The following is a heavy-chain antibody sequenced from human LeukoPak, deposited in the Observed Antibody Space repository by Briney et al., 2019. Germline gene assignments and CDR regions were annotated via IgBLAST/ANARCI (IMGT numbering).Heavy chain of an antibody. Sequence: GGSLRLSCAASGFTFSSYAMHWVRQAPGKGLEGVAVISYDGSNKYYEDSVKGRFTISRDNAKNSVSLQMNSLRVEDTAVYYCVRSGLRPLDSWGQGTLVAVSS. CDR1: GFTFSSYA. CDR3: VRSGLRPLDS. J-gene: IGHJ4*02. CDR2: ISYDGSNK. V-gene: IGHV3-30-3*01. D-gene: IGHD4-17*01.